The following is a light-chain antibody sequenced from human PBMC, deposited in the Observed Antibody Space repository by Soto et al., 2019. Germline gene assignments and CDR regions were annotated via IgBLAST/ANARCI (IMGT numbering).Light chain of an antibody. CDR1: QDISNY. J-gene: IGKJ3*01. CDR2: DAS. V-gene: IGKV1-33*01. Sequence: DIKMTQSPSSLSASVGDRVTLTCQASQDISNYLNWYQHKPGKAPKLLIYDASNLETGVPSRFSGSGSGTDFTFTISSLQPEDIATYYCQQYDNLPGFGSGTKVYIK. CDR3: QQYDNLPG.